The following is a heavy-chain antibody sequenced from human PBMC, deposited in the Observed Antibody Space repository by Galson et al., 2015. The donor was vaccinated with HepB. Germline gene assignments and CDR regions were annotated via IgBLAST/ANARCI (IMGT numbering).Heavy chain of an antibody. Sequence: SLRLSCAASGFTFSSYWMSWVRRAPGKGLEWVANIKQDGSEKYYVDSVKGRFTISRDNAKNSLYLQMNSLRAEDTAVYYCARDLTVAAEGWFDPWGQGTLVTVSS. CDR2: IKQDGSEK. CDR3: ARDLTVAAEGWFDP. D-gene: IGHD6-19*01. J-gene: IGHJ5*02. V-gene: IGHV3-7*03. CDR1: GFTFSSYW.